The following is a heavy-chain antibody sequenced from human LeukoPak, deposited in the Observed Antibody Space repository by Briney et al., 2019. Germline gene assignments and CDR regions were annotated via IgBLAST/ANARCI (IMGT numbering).Heavy chain of an antibody. V-gene: IGHV4-59*01. D-gene: IGHD2/OR15-2a*01. CDR3: ARSGRGTFTSYWTYFDF. J-gene: IGHJ4*02. CDR2: IYYSGNT. Sequence: PSETLSLTCTVSGGSISSYCWNWIRQPPGKGLEWIGYIYYSGNTNYNPSLESRVTISIDTSKSQISLRLSSVTAADTAVYYCARSGRGTFTSYWTYFDFWGQGTLVTVSS. CDR1: GGSISSYC.